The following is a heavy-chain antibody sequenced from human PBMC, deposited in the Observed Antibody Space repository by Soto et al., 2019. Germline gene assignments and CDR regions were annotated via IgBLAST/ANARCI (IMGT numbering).Heavy chain of an antibody. J-gene: IGHJ4*02. V-gene: IGHV3-30*18. D-gene: IGHD2-2*01. CDR1: GFTFSSYG. CDR2: ISYHGTNT. CDR3: AKDQDCAGTSCSFWATGY. Sequence: QVQLVESGGGVVQPGRSLRLSCVGFGFTFSSYGIHWVRQAPGKGLEWVALISYHGTNTYYADSVKGRFTISRDNSKNTLYLQMNSLTAEDTAMYYCAKDQDCAGTSCSFWATGYWGQGTLVTVS.